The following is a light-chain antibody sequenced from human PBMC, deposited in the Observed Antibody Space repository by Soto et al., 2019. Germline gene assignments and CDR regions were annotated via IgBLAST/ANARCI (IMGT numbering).Light chain of an antibody. Sequence: QSVLTQPASVSGSPGQSITISCTGTSRDIGGFYYVSWYQHHPGKDPKLMIYQVSNRPSGVSNRFSGSKSGSTASLTISGLQAEDEADYFCSSYSSSSTFYVFGAGTKVTVL. V-gene: IGLV2-14*01. CDR3: SSYSSSSTFYV. CDR2: QVS. J-gene: IGLJ1*01. CDR1: SRDIGGFYY.